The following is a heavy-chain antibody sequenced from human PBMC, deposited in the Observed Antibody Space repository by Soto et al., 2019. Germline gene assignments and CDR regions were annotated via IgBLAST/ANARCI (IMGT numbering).Heavy chain of an antibody. CDR2: IIPMSGKA. CDR1: GGTFNSYV. V-gene: IGHV1-69*01. J-gene: IGHJ4*02. CDR3: AIGWNDFPH. Sequence: QVKLVQSGAEVKKPGSSVKVSCKASGGTFNSYVISWVRQAPGQGLQCMGGIIPMSGKANYARNFQGRVTITADESRSTVYMELSRLRSEDTAVYDCAIGWNDFPHWGQGTLVTVSS. D-gene: IGHD1-1*01.